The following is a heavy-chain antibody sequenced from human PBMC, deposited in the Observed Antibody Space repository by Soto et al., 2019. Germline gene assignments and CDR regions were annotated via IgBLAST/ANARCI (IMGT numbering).Heavy chain of an antibody. CDR2: ISKDAAST. CDR1: GFTFSDYA. Sequence: EVQLLESGGGLVQPGGSLRLSCAASGFTFSDYAMNWVRQAPGKGLEWVSAISKDAASTYYADSVKGRFTISRDNSKNTLYLQLNSLRAEDTAVYYCSRALIAIHGMDVWGQGTTVTVSS. V-gene: IGHV3-23*01. CDR3: SRALIAIHGMDV. J-gene: IGHJ6*02. D-gene: IGHD2-21*01.